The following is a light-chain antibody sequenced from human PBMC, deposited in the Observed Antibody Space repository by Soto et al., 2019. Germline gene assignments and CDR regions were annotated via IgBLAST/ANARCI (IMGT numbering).Light chain of an antibody. V-gene: IGLV2-8*01. CDR3: SSYVGSNNLV. CDR2: EVS. CDR1: SSDVGGYNY. J-gene: IGLJ2*01. Sequence: SVLTQSPSASGSPGQSVTISCTGTSSDVGGYNYVSWYQQHPGKAPKLMIYEVSRRPSGVPDRFSGSKSGNTASLTVSGLQAEDEADYYCSSYVGSNNLVFGGGTQLTVL.